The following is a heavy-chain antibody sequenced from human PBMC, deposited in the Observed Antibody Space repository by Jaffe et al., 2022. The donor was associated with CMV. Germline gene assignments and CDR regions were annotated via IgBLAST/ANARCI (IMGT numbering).Heavy chain of an antibody. V-gene: IGHV4-34*01. D-gene: IGHD3-3*01. Sequence: QVQLQQWGAGLLKPSETLSLTCAVYGGSFSGYYWSWIRQPPGKGLEWIGEINHSGSTNYNPSLKSRVTISVDTSKNQFSLKLSSVTAADTAVYYCARGRIVTIFGVRRNYYMDVWGKGTTVTVSS. CDR1: GGSFSGYY. CDR2: INHSGST. J-gene: IGHJ6*03. CDR3: ARGRIVTIFGVRRNYYMDV.